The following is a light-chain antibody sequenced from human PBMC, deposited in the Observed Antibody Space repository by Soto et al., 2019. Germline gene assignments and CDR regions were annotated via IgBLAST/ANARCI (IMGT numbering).Light chain of an antibody. Sequence: QSVLTQPPSASGTPGQRVTISCSGSNSNIGSNTVNWYQQFPGAAPKLLVYSSNLRPSGVPDRFSGSKSGTSASLAITGLQAEDEADYYCQSFDSGRIGLVFGGGTQLTVL. CDR2: SSN. V-gene: IGLV1-44*01. J-gene: IGLJ2*01. CDR1: NSNIGSNT. CDR3: QSFDSGRIGLV.